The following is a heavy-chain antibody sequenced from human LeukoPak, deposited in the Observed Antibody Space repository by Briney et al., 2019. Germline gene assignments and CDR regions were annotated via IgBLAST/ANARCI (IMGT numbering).Heavy chain of an antibody. Sequence: ASVKVSCKVSRYTLTELSMHWVRQAPGKGLEWMGGFGPEDGETIYAQKFQGRVTMTEDTSTDTAYMELSSLRSEDTAVYYCATAIVGATNYYYYYMDVWGKGTTVTVSS. CDR1: RYTLTELS. D-gene: IGHD1-26*01. V-gene: IGHV1-24*01. CDR3: ATAIVGATNYYYYYMDV. CDR2: FGPEDGET. J-gene: IGHJ6*03.